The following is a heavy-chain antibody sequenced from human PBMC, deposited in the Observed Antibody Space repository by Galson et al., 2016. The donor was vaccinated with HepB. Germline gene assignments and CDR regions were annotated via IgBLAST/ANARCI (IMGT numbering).Heavy chain of an antibody. CDR1: GFTFNSYG. CDR3: VKGLYGSGSSGDY. CDR2: ISGGGGST. Sequence: SLRLSCAASGFTFNSYGMSWVRQAPGKGLEWVSSISGGGGSTDYAGSVKGRLTISRDNSKNTLYVHLNSLRAEDTAVYFCVKGLYGSGSSGDYWGQGTLVTVSS. J-gene: IGHJ4*02. V-gene: IGHV3-23*01. D-gene: IGHD3-10*01.